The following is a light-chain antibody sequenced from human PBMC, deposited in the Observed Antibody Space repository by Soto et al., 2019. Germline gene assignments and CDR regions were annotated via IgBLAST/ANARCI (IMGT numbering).Light chain of an antibody. CDR3: QSYDSSLSGSGV. CDR1: SSDVGGYNY. CDR2: EVS. J-gene: IGLJ1*01. Sequence: QSALTQPASVSGSPGQSITISCTGTSSDVGGYNYVSWYQQHPGKAPKLMIYEVSNRPSGVSNRFSGSKSGTSASLAITGLQAEDEADYYCQSYDSSLSGSGVFGTGTKLTVL. V-gene: IGLV2-14*01.